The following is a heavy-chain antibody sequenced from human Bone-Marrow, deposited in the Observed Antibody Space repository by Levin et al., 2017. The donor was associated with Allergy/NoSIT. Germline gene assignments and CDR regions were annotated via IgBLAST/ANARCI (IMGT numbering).Heavy chain of an antibody. CDR1: GFTFNKYG. CDR2: IGGSGVDS. V-gene: IGHV3-23*01. Sequence: GGSLRLSCTASGFTFNKYGLTWVRQAPGKGLEWVASIGGSGVDSNYADSGRGRFTITRDMNMIFLQMNSLRVEDTAIYYCAKDPMWDRYNFDMDVWGQGTSVIVSS. J-gene: IGHJ6*02. D-gene: IGHD1-26*01. CDR3: AKDPMWDRYNFDMDV.